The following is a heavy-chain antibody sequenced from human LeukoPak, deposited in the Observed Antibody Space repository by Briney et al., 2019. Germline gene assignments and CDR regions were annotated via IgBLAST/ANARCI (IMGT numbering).Heavy chain of an antibody. V-gene: IGHV3-21*01. CDR1: GFTVSSNY. Sequence: GGSLRLSCAASGFTVSSNYMSWVRQAPGKGLEWVSSISSSSSYIYYADSVKGRFTISRDNAKSSLFLQMNSLRAEDTAVYYCARPREYSGYVLDYWGQGTLVTVSS. CDR3: ARPREYSGYVLDY. CDR2: ISSSSSYI. D-gene: IGHD5-12*01. J-gene: IGHJ4*02.